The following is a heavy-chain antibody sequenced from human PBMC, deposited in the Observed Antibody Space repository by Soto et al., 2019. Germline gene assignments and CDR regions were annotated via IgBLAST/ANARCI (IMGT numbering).Heavy chain of an antibody. CDR1: GFTVSSNY. J-gene: IGHJ3*02. CDR3: ARDTYYYDSSGPHAFDI. V-gene: IGHV3-53*01. Sequence: GGSLRLSCAASGFTVSSNYTSWVRQAPGKGLEWVSVIYSGGSTYYADSVKGRFTISRDNSKNTLYLQMNSLRAEDTAVYYCARDTYYYDSSGPHAFDIWGQGTMVTV. CDR2: IYSGGST. D-gene: IGHD3-22*01.